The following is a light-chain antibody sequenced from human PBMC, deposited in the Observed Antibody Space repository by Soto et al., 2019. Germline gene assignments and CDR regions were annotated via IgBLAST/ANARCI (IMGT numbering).Light chain of an antibody. J-gene: IGKJ4*01. CDR2: DAS. CDR1: QSVGSN. Sequence: EIVMTQSPASLSVSPGERAALSCRAGQSVGSNFAWYQQKPGQSPRLLIYDASTRATGIPARFSGSGSGTEFTLTISSLQSEDFAVYYCQQYNNWPLTFGGGTKVEVK. CDR3: QQYNNWPLT. V-gene: IGKV3-15*01.